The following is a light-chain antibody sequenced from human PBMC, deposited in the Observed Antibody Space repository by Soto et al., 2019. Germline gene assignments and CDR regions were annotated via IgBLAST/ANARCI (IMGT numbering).Light chain of an antibody. CDR1: QSISAW. CDR3: QQYNSYWT. Sequence: DIRMNQSPSTLSASVGDRVTITCRASQSISAWLAWYQQKPGKAPKLLIYDASNLESGVPSRFSGGGSGTDFTLTISSLQPDDSATYYCQQYNSYWTFGQGTKVDIK. J-gene: IGKJ1*01. V-gene: IGKV1-5*01. CDR2: DAS.